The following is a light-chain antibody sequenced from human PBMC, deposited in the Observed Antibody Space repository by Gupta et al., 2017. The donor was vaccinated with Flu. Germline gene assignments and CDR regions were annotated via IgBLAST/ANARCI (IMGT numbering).Light chain of an antibody. Sequence: QSALTPLRSVSGSPGQSVTVSCTGASSDVGGYNYVSWYQQHPGKAPKLMIYDVSQRPSGVPDRFSGSKSGNTASLTISGLQAEDEADYYCCSYAGTYTGVFGGGTKLTVL. CDR2: DVS. V-gene: IGLV2-11*01. CDR1: SSDVGGYNY. J-gene: IGLJ3*02. CDR3: CSYAGTYTGV.